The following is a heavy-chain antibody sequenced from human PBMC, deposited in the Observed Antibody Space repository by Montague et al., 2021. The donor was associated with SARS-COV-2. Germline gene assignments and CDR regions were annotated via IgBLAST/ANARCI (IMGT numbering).Heavy chain of an antibody. D-gene: IGHD2-21*01. CDR1: GFTFSSYG. CDR2: IWYDGSNK. J-gene: IGHJ3*02. V-gene: IGHV3-33*01. CDR3: AREGLWGEVHAFDI. Sequence: SLRLSCAASGFTFSSYGVHWVRQAPGKGLEWVAVIWYDGSNKYYADSVKGRFTISRDDSKSSLYLQMNSLRAEDTAVYYCAREGLWGEVHAFDIWGQGTMVTVSS.